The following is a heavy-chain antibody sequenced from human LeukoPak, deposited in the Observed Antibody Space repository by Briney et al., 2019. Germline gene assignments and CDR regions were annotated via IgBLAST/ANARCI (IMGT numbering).Heavy chain of an antibody. CDR2: SNWNGGST. D-gene: IGHD6-19*01. CDR1: GFTFDDYG. CDR3: ARRGIAVAGNDY. Sequence: GGSLRLSCAASGFTFDDYGMSWVRQPPGEGLEWVSGSNWNGGSTGYADSVKGRFTISRENAKNSLYLHMNSLRAEDTALYYCARRGIAVAGNDYWGQGTLVTVSS. V-gene: IGHV3-20*04. J-gene: IGHJ4*02.